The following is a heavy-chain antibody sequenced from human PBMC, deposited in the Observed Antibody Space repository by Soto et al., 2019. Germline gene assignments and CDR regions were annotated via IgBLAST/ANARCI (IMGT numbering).Heavy chain of an antibody. V-gene: IGHV1-3*01. CDR2: VNAGNGNT. J-gene: IGHJ4*02. D-gene: IGHD6-19*01. CDR3: ARDLASSGRYTGAY. CDR1: GYTFTSYA. Sequence: ASVKVSCKASGYTFTSYAMHWVRQAPGQRLEWMGWVNAGNGNTKYSQKFQGRVTITRDTSASTAYMELSSLRSEDTAVYYCARDLASSGRYTGAYWGQGTLVTVSS.